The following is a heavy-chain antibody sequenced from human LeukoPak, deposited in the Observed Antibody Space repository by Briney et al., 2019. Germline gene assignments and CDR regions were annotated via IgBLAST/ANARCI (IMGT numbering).Heavy chain of an antibody. V-gene: IGHV4-31*03. D-gene: IGHD3-3*01. J-gene: IGHJ4*02. CDR3: ARGQYDFWSGYYYYFDY. Sequence: SETLSLTCTVSGGSISSGGYYWSWIRQHPGKGLEWIGYIYYSGSTYYSPSLKSRVTISVDTSKNQFSLKLSSVTAADTAVYYCARGQYDFWSGYYYYFDYWGQGTLVTVSS. CDR2: IYYSGST. CDR1: GGSISSGGYY.